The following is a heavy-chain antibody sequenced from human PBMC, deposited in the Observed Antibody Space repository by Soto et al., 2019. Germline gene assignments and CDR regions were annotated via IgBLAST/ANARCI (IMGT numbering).Heavy chain of an antibody. D-gene: IGHD3-16*01. J-gene: IGHJ5*02. CDR1: GFPFSHYW. Sequence: MQMVESGGGSVQPGGSLRLSCAASGFPFSHYWMHWVRQTPGKGLVWVSRINPAGTITNYADSVEGRFTISRYNADSALFLQMNSLSAEGTAIYYCTSDTFGLRDTWGQGTLVTVSS. CDR3: TSDTFGLRDT. V-gene: IGHV3-74*01. CDR2: INPAGTIT.